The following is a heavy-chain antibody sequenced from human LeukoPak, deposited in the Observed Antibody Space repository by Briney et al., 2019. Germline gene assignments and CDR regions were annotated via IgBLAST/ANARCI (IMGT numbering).Heavy chain of an antibody. CDR1: GFTFSSYV. D-gene: IGHD2-21*01. J-gene: IGHJ6*02. CDR2: ISGGGGNA. CDR3: ARYGGDRVCFGLDV. Sequence: GGSLRLSCVGSGFTFSSYVLTWVRQAPGKGLEWVSGISGGGGNAFYADSVKGRFTISRDISRSTLYLQLNSLRAEDTAVYFCARYGGDRVCFGLDVWGQGTTVTVSS. V-gene: IGHV3-23*01.